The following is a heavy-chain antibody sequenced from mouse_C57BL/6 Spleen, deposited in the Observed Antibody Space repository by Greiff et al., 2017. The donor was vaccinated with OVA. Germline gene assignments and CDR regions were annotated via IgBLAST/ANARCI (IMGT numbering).Heavy chain of an antibody. V-gene: IGHV1-64*01. CDR1: GYTFTSYW. CDR2: IHPSSGST. D-gene: IGHD3-3*01. Sequence: QVQLQQPGAELVKPGASVKLSCKASGYTFTSYWMHWVKQRPGQGLEWIGMIHPSSGSTNYNEKFKSKATLTVDKSSSTAYMQLSSLTSEDSAIYIYDWGTSSSERYFDVWGTGTTVTVSS. CDR3: DWGTSSSERYFDV. J-gene: IGHJ1*03.